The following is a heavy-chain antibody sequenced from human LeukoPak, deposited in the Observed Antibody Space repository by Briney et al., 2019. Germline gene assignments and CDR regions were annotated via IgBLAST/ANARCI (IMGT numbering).Heavy chain of an antibody. CDR2: INAGNGNT. CDR1: GYTFTSYA. Sequence: ASVKVSCKASGYTFTSYAMHWVRQAPGQRLEWMGWINAGNGNTKYSQKFQGRVTITRDTSASTAYMELSSLRSEDTAVYYCARDRRGPVGLSIRTTGNWFDPWGQGTLVTVSS. J-gene: IGHJ5*02. CDR3: ARDRRGPVGLSIRTTGNWFDP. D-gene: IGHD1-14*01. V-gene: IGHV1-3*01.